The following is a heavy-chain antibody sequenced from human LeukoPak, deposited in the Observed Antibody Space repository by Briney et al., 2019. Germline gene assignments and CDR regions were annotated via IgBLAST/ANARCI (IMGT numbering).Heavy chain of an antibody. Sequence: PSETLSLTCTVSGGSISSSSYYWGWIRQPPGKGLEWIGSIYYSGSTYYNPSLKSRVTISVDTSKNQFSLKLSSVTAADTAVYYCARHPWYYYDSSGYYYSFNWFDPWGQGTLVTVSS. CDR3: ARHPWYYYDSSGYYYSFNWFDP. CDR2: IYYSGST. V-gene: IGHV4-39*01. J-gene: IGHJ5*02. CDR1: GGSISSSSYY. D-gene: IGHD3-22*01.